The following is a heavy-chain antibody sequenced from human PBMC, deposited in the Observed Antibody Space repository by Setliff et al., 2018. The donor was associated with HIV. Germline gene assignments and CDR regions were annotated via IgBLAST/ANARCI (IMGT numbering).Heavy chain of an antibody. V-gene: IGHV1-69-2*01. D-gene: IGHD2-15*01. CDR1: GYTFIDYN. Sequence: ASVKVSCKASGYTFIDYNIHWVQQAPGKGLEWMGRVDPEDGETIYAEKFRGRVTITADTSTDTAYLKLSSLRSEDTAVYYCATDACTIDACYSSGGPWRQGTLVTVS. J-gene: IGHJ5*02. CDR3: ATDACTIDACYSSGGP. CDR2: VDPEDGET.